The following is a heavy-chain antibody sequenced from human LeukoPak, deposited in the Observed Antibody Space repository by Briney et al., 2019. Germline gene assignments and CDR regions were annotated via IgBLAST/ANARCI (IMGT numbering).Heavy chain of an antibody. CDR1: GGSFSGYY. CDR2: INHSGRT. V-gene: IGHV4-34*01. J-gene: IGHJ6*02. D-gene: IGHD3-3*01. Sequence: SETLSLTCAVYGGSFSGYYWSWIRQPPGKGLEWIGEINHSGRTNYNPSLKSRVTISADTSKNQFSLKLSSVTAADTAVYYCARGEVTISFYYYGMDVWGQGTTVTVSS. CDR3: ARGEVTISFYYYGMDV.